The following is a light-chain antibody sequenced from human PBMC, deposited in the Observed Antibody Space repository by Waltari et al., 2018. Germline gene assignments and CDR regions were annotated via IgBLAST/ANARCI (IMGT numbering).Light chain of an antibody. CDR3: CSYAGGTTYV. CDR2: EVS. J-gene: IGLJ1*01. V-gene: IGLV2-23*02. CDR1: SSDVGNYNV. Sequence: QPALTQPASVSGSPGQSITLSCTGTSSDVGNYNVVSWYQQYPGKAPKFIIYEVSEGPPGVSNRFSGTKSGNPASLTISGLQAEDEADYYCCSYAGGTTYVFGTGTKVTVL.